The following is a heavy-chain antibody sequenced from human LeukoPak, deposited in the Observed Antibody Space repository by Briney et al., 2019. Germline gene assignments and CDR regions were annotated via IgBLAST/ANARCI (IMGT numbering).Heavy chain of an antibody. CDR3: ASMTYDAFDT. J-gene: IGHJ3*02. D-gene: IGHD2-21*02. CDR2: IYYCGSP. Sequence: SETLSLTCTVSGGSISSSSYYCGWIRKPRGKGLEWVGSIYYCGSPYYNPSLKSRVTISVVTSKNQFSLELRYVTAQDTAVYFGASMTYDAFDTWGQGTMVTVSS. V-gene: IGHV4-39*01. CDR1: GGSISSSSYY.